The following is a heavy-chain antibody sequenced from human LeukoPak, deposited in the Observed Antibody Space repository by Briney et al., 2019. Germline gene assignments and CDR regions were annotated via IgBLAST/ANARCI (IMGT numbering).Heavy chain of an antibody. Sequence: SETLSLTCTVSRDSMIGYYWGWIRQPPGTGLDWVGNIFYRGSTTYNPSLKSRVTISLDMAKSQFSLNLTSATAADSAIYYCARSKSGYRFDYWSRGTRVIVSS. J-gene: IGHJ4*02. CDR3: ARSKSGYRFDY. D-gene: IGHD5-12*01. CDR2: IFYRGST. CDR1: RDSMIGYY. V-gene: IGHV4-59*01.